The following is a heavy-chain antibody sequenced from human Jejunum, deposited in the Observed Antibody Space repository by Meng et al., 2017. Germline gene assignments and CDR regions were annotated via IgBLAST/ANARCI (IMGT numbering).Heavy chain of an antibody. CDR2: IYFTRRT. CDR3: ARDGPTAGTGAFDV. V-gene: IGHV4-39*07. CDR1: GGSINSGNYY. J-gene: IGHJ3*01. Sequence: SETLSLTCSVSGGSINSGNYYWAWIRQPPGKGLEWIGSIYFTRRTDYNPSLKSRVTISIDTSQSQFSLTLASLIAADTAVYYCARDGPTAGTGAFDVWGQGTLVTVSS. D-gene: IGHD1-1*01.